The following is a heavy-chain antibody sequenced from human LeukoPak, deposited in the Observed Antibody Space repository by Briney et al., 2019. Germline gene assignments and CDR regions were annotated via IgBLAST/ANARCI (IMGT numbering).Heavy chain of an antibody. Sequence: GGSLRLSCAASGFTLSSYAMSWVRQAPGKGLEWVSAISGSGGSTYYADSVKGRFTISRDNSKNTLYLQMNSLRAEDTAVYYCAKADIVVVVAAIRFDYWGQGTLVTVSS. V-gene: IGHV3-23*01. J-gene: IGHJ4*02. CDR2: ISGSGGST. D-gene: IGHD2-15*01. CDR1: GFTLSSYA. CDR3: AKADIVVVVAAIRFDY.